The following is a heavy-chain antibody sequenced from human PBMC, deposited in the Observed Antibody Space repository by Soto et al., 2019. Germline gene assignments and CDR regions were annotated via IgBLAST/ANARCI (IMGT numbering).Heavy chain of an antibody. CDR3: ARGAINYYYEDF. CDR2: IKRDGSTT. J-gene: IGHJ6*03. V-gene: IGHV3-74*01. Sequence: EVQLVESGGGLVQPGGSLRLSCAASGFTFSDYWMHWVRQAPGKGLEWVSRIKRDGSTTNYADSVKGRFTISRDNAKNTLYLEMNSLRVEDTADYYGARGAINYYYEDFWGKGTTVTVSS. CDR1: GFTFSDYW.